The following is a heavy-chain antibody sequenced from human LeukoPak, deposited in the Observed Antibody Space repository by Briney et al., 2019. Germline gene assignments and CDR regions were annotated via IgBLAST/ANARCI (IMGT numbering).Heavy chain of an antibody. Sequence: GGSLRLSCAASGFTFSSYSMNWVRQAPGKGLEWVSSISSSSSYIYYADSVKGRFTISRDNAKNSLYLQMNSLRAEDTDVYYCARARIAAAGPIDYWGQGTLVTVSS. CDR3: ARARIAAAGPIDY. CDR2: ISSSSSYI. J-gene: IGHJ4*02. V-gene: IGHV3-21*01. D-gene: IGHD6-13*01. CDR1: GFTFSSYS.